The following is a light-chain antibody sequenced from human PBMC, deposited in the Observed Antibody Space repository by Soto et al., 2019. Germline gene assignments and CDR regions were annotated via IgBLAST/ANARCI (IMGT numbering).Light chain of an antibody. V-gene: IGLV2-8*01. Sequence: QSALTQPPSASGSPGQSVTIPCTGASSDVIGYDYVSWYQQYPGKAPRLMIYEVIKRPSGVPDRFSGSKSGNTASLTVSGLQTEDEADYYCSSYAGNNNLRFGGGTQLTVL. CDR2: EVI. CDR1: SSDVIGYDY. J-gene: IGLJ2*01. CDR3: SSYAGNNNLR.